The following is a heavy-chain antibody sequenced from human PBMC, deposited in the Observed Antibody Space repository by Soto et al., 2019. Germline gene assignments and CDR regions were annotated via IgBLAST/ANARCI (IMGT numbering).Heavy chain of an antibody. CDR1: GYTFTSYY. D-gene: IGHD3-10*01. V-gene: IGHV1-8*01. CDR3: ARVVTMVRGVIIVFDP. J-gene: IGHJ5*02. CDR2: MNPNSGNT. Sequence: ASVEVSCKASGYTFTSYYINWVRQATGQGLEWMGWMNPNSGNTGYAQKFQGRVTMTRNTSISTAYMELSSLRSEDTAVYYCARVVTMVRGVIIVFDPWGQGTLVTVSS.